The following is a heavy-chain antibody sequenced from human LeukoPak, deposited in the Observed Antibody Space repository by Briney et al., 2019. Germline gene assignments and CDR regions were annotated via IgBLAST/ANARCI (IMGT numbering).Heavy chain of an antibody. V-gene: IGHV3-48*02. Sequence: TGGSLRLSCEASGFTFSTYNMNWVRQAPGKGLEWVSFISSDSTIYHADSVKGRFTISRDNAKNSLYLQMNSLRDEDTAVYYCARGRGWGFDYWGQGTLVTVSS. CDR3: ARGRGWGFDY. J-gene: IGHJ4*02. D-gene: IGHD6-19*01. CDR1: GFTFSTYN. CDR2: ISSDSTI.